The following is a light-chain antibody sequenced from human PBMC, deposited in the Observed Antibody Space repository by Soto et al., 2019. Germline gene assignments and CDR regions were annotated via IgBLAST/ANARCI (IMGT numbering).Light chain of an antibody. V-gene: IGLV1-44*01. J-gene: IGLJ1*01. CDR1: SSKIGSNT. CDR2: SNN. Sequence: QPVLAQPPSASGTPGQRVTISCSGSSSKIGSNTVNWYQQLPGTAPKLLIYSNNQRPSGVPDRFSGSKSGTSASLAISGLQSEDEADYYCAAWDDSLNANYAFGTGTKVTVL. CDR3: AAWDDSLNANYA.